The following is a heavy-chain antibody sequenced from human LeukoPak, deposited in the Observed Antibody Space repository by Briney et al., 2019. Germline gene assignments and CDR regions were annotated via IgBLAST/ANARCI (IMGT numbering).Heavy chain of an antibody. CDR1: GYSISSGYY. V-gene: IGHV4-38-2*02. CDR2: IYHSGST. J-gene: IGHJ4*02. Sequence: PSQTLSLTCTVSGYSISSGYYWGWIRQPPGKGLEWIGSIYHSGSTYYNPSLKSRVTISVDTSKNQFSLKLSSVTAADTAVYYCARDLVSDPGWSQGTLVTVSS. CDR3: ARDLVSDPG. D-gene: IGHD2-21*01.